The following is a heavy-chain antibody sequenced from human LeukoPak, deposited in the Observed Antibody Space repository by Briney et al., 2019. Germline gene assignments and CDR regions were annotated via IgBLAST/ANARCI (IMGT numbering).Heavy chain of an antibody. J-gene: IGHJ4*02. V-gene: IGHV1-69*13. D-gene: IGHD6-19*01. Sequence: SVKVSCKASGYTFTSYAMNWVRQAPGQGLEWMGGIIPIFGTANYAQKFQGRVTITADESTSTAYMELSSLRSEDTAVYYCATVGYSSGWYGGYWGQGTLVTVSS. CDR3: ATVGYSSGWYGGY. CDR1: GYTFTSYA. CDR2: IIPIFGTA.